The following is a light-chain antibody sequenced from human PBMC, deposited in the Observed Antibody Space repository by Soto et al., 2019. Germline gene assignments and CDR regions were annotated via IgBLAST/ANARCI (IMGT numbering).Light chain of an antibody. V-gene: IGLV2-8*01. CDR3: SSHAGSNNSA. J-gene: IGLJ1*01. Sequence: SVLTRPPSAYGAPGQAVTISCTGTSSDVGGYNYVSWYQQHPGKAPRLMIYEVSKRPSGVPDRFSGSKSVNTASLTVSGLQAEDEADYYCSSHAGSNNSAFGTGTKVTVL. CDR1: SSDVGGYNY. CDR2: EVS.